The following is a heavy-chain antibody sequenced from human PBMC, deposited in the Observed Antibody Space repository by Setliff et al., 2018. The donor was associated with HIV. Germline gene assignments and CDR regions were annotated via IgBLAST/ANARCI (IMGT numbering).Heavy chain of an antibody. Sequence: LSLTCTVYGGSFSGYYWIWIRQPPGKGLEWIGEINHSGSTNYNPSLKSRVTISVDTSKNQFSLQLSSVTAADTAVYYCARGRAAAVCRLWFDPWGQGTLVTVSS. CDR3: ARGRAAAVCRLWFDP. D-gene: IGHD6-13*01. V-gene: IGHV4-34*01. J-gene: IGHJ5*02. CDR1: GGSFSGYY. CDR2: INHSGST.